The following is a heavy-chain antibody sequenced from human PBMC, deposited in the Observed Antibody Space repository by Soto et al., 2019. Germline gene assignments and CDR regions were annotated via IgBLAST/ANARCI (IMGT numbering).Heavy chain of an antibody. D-gene: IGHD3-22*01. V-gene: IGHV3-30*18. Sequence: PGGSLRPSCADAGGTFSNDGMHWLRLAPGKGLEWVAVISYDGSNKYYADSVKGRFTISRDNSKNTLYLQMNSLRAEDAAVYYCAKYYDSSGYYFGYWGQGTLVTVSS. CDR1: GGTFSNDG. J-gene: IGHJ4*02. CDR2: ISYDGSNK. CDR3: AKYYDSSGYYFGY.